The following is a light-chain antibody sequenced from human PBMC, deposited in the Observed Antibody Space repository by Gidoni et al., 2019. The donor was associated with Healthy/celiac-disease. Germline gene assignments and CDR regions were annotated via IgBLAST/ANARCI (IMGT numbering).Light chain of an antibody. J-gene: IGKJ1*01. CDR3: QQYNCYPWT. CDR1: QSISSW. V-gene: IGKV1-5*01. CDR2: EAS. Sequence: DIQMTQSPSTRSSAVGDRGTITCRASQSISSWLAWYQQKPGEAPKLLIYEASSLESGVPSRFSGSGSGTDFPLTISSLQPDDFATYYCQQYNCYPWTFGQGTKVEIK.